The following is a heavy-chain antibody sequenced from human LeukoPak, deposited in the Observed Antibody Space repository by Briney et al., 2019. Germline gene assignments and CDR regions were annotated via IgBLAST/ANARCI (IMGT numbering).Heavy chain of an antibody. V-gene: IGHV3-11*06. CDR3: ARGGTGAFDY. J-gene: IGHJ4*02. CDR2: ISSTSTYT. D-gene: IGHD2-8*02. Sequence: GGSLRLSCAASGFPFTSGFTFSDYYMSWIRQAPGKGLEWFSYISSTSTYTNYTDSVKGRFTISRDNANNSVYIQMNSLRADDTAIYYCARGGTGAFDYWGQGTLVTVSS. CDR1: GFPFTSGFTFSDYY.